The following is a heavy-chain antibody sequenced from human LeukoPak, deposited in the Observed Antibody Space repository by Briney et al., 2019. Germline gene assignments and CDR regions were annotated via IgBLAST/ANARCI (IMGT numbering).Heavy chain of an antibody. CDR3: VTEYSSSGPYDY. CDR2: IYYSGST. D-gene: IGHD6-6*01. J-gene: IGHJ4*02. CDR1: GGSISSRSYY. Sequence: SETLSLTCTVSGGSISSRSYYWGWIRQPPVKGLEWFGSIYYSGSTYYNPSLKSRVTISVDTSKNQFSLKLSSVTAAETAVYYCVTEYSSSGPYDYWGQGTLVTVSS. V-gene: IGHV4-39*01.